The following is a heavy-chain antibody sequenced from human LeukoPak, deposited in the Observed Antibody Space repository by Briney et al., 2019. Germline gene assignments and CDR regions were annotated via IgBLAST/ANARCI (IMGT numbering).Heavy chain of an antibody. J-gene: IGHJ4*02. CDR3: ASTLLYCSSTSCDDY. D-gene: IGHD2-2*01. V-gene: IGHV3-23*01. CDR2: ISGSGGST. CDR1: GFTFSSYA. Sequence: PGRSLRLSCAASGFTFSSYAMSWVRQAPGKGLEWVSAISGSGGSTYYADSVKGRFTISRDNSKNTLYLQMNSLRAEDTAVYYCASTLLYCSSTSCDDYWGQGTLVTVSS.